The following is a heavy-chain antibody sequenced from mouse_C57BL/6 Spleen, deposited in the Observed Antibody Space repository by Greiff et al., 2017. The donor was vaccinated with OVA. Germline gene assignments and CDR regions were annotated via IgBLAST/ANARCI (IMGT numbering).Heavy chain of an antibody. J-gene: IGHJ2*01. CDR1: GYTFTSYW. Sequence: QVQLQQPGAELVKPGASVKLSCKASGYTFTSYWMHWVKQRPGQGLEWIGRIDPNSGGTKYNEKFKSKATLTVDKPSSTAYMQLSSLTSEDSAVYYCARSRTAPFDDWGQGTTLTVSS. CDR3: ARSRTAPFDD. V-gene: IGHV1-72*01. CDR2: IDPNSGGT. D-gene: IGHD3-2*01.